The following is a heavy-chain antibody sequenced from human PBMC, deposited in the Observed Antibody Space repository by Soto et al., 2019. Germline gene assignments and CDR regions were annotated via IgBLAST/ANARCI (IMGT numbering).Heavy chain of an antibody. D-gene: IGHD5-12*01. V-gene: IGHV1-18*01. CDR2: ISSYNGDT. Sequence: QVKLVQSGAEVKKPGASVKVSCKASGYTFTRSGISWVRQAPGQGPEWMGWISSYNGDTNYAQTFQGRVTMTTDTSPSTAYMELRSLRSDDTAVYYCAREGVAPYYYYGMDVWGQGTPVTVSS. CDR1: GYTFTRSG. J-gene: IGHJ6*02. CDR3: AREGVAPYYYYGMDV.